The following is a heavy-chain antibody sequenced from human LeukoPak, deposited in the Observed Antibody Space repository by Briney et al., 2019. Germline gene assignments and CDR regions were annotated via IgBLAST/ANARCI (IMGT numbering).Heavy chain of an antibody. J-gene: IGHJ6*04. D-gene: IGHD6-19*01. Sequence: GRSLRLSCAASGFTFSSYAMHGVRQAPGKGLEWVAVISYDGSNKYYADSVKGRFTISRDNSKNTPYLQMNSLRAEDTAVYYCARAVAAYYYYYGMDVWGKGTTVTVSS. CDR2: ISYDGSNK. V-gene: IGHV3-30*04. CDR1: GFTFSSYA. CDR3: ARAVAAYYYYYGMDV.